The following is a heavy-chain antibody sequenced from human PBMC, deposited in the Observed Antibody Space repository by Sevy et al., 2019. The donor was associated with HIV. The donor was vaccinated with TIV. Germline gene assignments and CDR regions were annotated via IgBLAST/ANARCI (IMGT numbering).Heavy chain of an antibody. CDR2: IGYDGSNK. D-gene: IGHD2-8*01. CDR3: ARDPRMYGDYLLAYFDS. V-gene: IGHV3-33*08. CDR1: GFIFSNYG. J-gene: IGHJ4*02. Sequence: GGSLRLSCAASGFIFSNYGMHWVRQAPGKGLEWVAVIGYDGSNKYYADSVKGRFTISRDNSKNTLFLQMDSLRAEDTAVYYCARDPRMYGDYLLAYFDSWGQGTLVTVSS.